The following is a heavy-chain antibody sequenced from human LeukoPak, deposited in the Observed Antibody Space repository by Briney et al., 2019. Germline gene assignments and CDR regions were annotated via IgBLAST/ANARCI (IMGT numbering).Heavy chain of an antibody. V-gene: IGHV1-8*01. D-gene: IGHD5-24*01. CDR1: GYTFTNYD. CDR3: ARVSTIGSDFDY. J-gene: IGHJ4*02. Sequence: GASVKVSCKASGYTFTNYDINWVRQATGQGLEWMGYMKPNSGNTGYAQKFQGRVTMTRNTSISTAYMELSSLRSEDTAVYYCARVSTIGSDFDYWGQGTLVTVSS. CDR2: MKPNSGNT.